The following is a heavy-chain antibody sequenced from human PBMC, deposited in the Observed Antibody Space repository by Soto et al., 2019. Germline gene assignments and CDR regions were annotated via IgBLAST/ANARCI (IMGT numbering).Heavy chain of an antibody. V-gene: IGHV3-53*04. CDR2: IYSGGST. D-gene: IGHD2-15*01. CDR3: ARETYCTGGNCLLDY. CDR1: EFTVTSNY. J-gene: IGHJ4*02. Sequence: EVQLVESGGGLVQPGGSLRLSCAASEFTVTSNYMSWVRQAPGKGLEWVSVIYSGGSTYYADFVKGRFTISRDNSKNKVYIQMNSLRAEDTAVYYCARETYCTGGNCLLDYWGQGTLVTVSS.